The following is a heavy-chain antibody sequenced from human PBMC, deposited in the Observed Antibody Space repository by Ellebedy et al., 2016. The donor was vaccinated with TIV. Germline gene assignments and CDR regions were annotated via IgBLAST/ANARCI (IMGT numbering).Heavy chain of an antibody. D-gene: IGHD6-25*01. Sequence: ASVKVSCKASGYTFTGYYMHWVRQAPGQALEWMGWINPNSGGTNYAQKFQGRVTMTRDTSISTAYMELSRLRSDDTAVYYCARLPIAALTTHNGMDVWGQGTTVTVSS. CDR1: GYTFTGYY. CDR3: ARLPIAALTTHNGMDV. J-gene: IGHJ6*02. V-gene: IGHV1-2*02. CDR2: INPNSGGT.